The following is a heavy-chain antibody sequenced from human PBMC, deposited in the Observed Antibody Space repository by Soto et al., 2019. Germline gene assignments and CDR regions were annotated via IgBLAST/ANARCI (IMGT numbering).Heavy chain of an antibody. CDR3: AKDNGIVVVPAAPPDY. CDR1: GFTFSSYG. Sequence: GGSLRLSCAASGFTFSSYGMHWVRQAPGKGLEWVAVISYDGSNKYYADSVKGRFTISRDNSKNTLYLQMNSLRAEDTAVYYCAKDNGIVVVPAAPPDYWGQGTLVTVSS. CDR2: ISYDGSNK. J-gene: IGHJ4*02. D-gene: IGHD2-2*01. V-gene: IGHV3-30*18.